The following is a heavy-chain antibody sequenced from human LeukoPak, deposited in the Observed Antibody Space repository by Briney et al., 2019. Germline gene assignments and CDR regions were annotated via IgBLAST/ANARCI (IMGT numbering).Heavy chain of an antibody. CDR3: ARVTGGELPDRDDAFDI. Sequence: ASVKVSCKASGYTFTGYYMHWVRQAPGQGLEWMGRINPNSGGTNYAQKSQGRVTMTRDTSISTAYMELSRLRSDDMAVYYCARVTGGELPDRDDAFDIWGQGTMVTVSS. D-gene: IGHD1-26*01. CDR1: GYTFTGYY. CDR2: INPNSGGT. J-gene: IGHJ3*02. V-gene: IGHV1-2*06.